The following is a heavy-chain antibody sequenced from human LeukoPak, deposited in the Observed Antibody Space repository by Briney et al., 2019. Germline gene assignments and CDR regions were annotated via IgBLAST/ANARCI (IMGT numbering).Heavy chain of an antibody. CDR3: ARDGARRNYYDSSGYVSN. V-gene: IGHV3-20*01. D-gene: IGHD3-22*01. CDR2: INWNGGST. J-gene: IGHJ4*02. Sequence: GGSLRLSCAASGFTFDDYGMSWVRQAPGKGLEWVSGINWNGGSTGYADSVKGRFTISRDNAKNSLYLQMNSLRAEDTALYHCARDGARRNYYDSSGYVSNWGQGTLVTVSS. CDR1: GFTFDDYG.